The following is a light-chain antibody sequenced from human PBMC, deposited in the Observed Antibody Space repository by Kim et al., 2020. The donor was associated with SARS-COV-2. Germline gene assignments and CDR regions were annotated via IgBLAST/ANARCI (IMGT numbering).Light chain of an antibody. CDR2: EAS. J-gene: IGKJ1*01. CDR3: QHYDNYSQT. Sequence: DIQMTQSPSTLSASVGDRVTITCRASQRISNSLAWYQQRPGKAPTLLVYEASSLESGVPSRFSGTGSGTEFTLTISSLQPDDFGTYYCQHYDNYSQTFGPGTKVDIK. CDR1: QRISNS. V-gene: IGKV1-5*01.